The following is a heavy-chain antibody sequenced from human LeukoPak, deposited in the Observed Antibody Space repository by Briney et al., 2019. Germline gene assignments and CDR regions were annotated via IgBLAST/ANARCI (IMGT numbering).Heavy chain of an antibody. Sequence: GRSLRLSCAASGFTFSSYGMHWVHQAPGKGLEWVAVISYDGSNKYYADSVKGRFTISRDNSKNTLYLQMNSLRSEDTAVYYCARRGTGSYLIWFDPWGQGTLVTVSS. CDR3: ARRGTGSYLIWFDP. D-gene: IGHD3-10*01. CDR2: ISYDGSNK. CDR1: GFTFSSYG. V-gene: IGHV3-30*03. J-gene: IGHJ5*02.